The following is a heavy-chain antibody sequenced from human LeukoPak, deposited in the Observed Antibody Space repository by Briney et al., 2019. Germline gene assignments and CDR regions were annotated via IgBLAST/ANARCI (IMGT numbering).Heavy chain of an antibody. CDR1: GGSISNYY. J-gene: IGHJ5*02. Sequence: PSETLSLTCTVSGGSISNYYWNWIRQPPGKGLEWIGYIYYTGNTNYNPSLKSRVTISVDTSKNQFSLKLSSVTAADTAVYYCARRDYGDYGRWFDPWGQGTLVTVSS. CDR3: ARRDYGDYGRWFDP. V-gene: IGHV4-59*12. CDR2: IYYTGNT. D-gene: IGHD4-17*01.